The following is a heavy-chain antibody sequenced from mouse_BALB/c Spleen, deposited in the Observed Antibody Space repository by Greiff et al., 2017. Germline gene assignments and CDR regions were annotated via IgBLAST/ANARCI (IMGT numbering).Heavy chain of an antibody. CDR2: ISDGGSYT. CDR1: GFTFSDYY. V-gene: IGHV5-4*02. D-gene: IGHD2-14*01. J-gene: IGHJ3*01. CDR3: ARKYYRYDEGWFAY. Sequence: EVQRVESGGGLVKPGGSLKLSCAASGFTFSDYYMYWVRQTPEKRLEWVATISDGGSYTYYPDSVKGRFTISRDNAKNNLYLQMSSLKSEDTAMYYCARKYYRYDEGWFAYWGQGTLVTVSA.